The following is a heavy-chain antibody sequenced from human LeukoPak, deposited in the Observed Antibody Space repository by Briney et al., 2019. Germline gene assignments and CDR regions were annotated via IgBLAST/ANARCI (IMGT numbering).Heavy chain of an antibody. D-gene: IGHD6-13*01. J-gene: IGHJ4*02. CDR1: GYTFTGYY. CDR3: ARGRIAAAGFIDY. Sequence: ASVKVSCKASGYTFTGYYMHWVRQAPGQGLEWMGWINPNSGGTDYAQKFQGRVTMTRDTSISTAYMELSRLRSDDTAVYYCARGRIAAAGFIDYWGQGTLVTVSS. V-gene: IGHV1-2*02. CDR2: INPNSGGT.